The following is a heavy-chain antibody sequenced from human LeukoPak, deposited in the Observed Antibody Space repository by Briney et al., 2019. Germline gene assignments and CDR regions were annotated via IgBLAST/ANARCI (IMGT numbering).Heavy chain of an antibody. D-gene: IGHD3-3*01. V-gene: IGHV3-48*03. CDR1: GFTFSSYE. J-gene: IGHJ4*02. CDR2: ISSSGSTI. CDR3: ARAGGEFTIFGVVTYFDY. Sequence: PGGSLRLSCAASGFTFSSYEMNWVRQAPGKGLEWVSYISSSGSTIYYADSVKGRFTSSRDNAKNSLYLQMNSLRAEDTAVYYCARAGGEFTIFGVVTYFDYWGQGTLVTVSS.